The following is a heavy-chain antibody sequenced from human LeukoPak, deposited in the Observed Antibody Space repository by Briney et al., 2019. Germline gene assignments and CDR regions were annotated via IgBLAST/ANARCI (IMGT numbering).Heavy chain of an antibody. CDR3: ARSRRAAAAGLDY. V-gene: IGHV4-34*01. CDR1: GGSFSGYY. D-gene: IGHD6-13*01. J-gene: IGHJ4*02. CDR2: INHSGST. Sequence: SETLSLTCAVYGGSFSGYYWSWIRQPPGKGLEWIGEINHSGSTNYNPSLKSRVTISVDTSKNQFSLKLSSVTAADTAVYYCARSRRAAAAGLDYWGQGTLVTVSS.